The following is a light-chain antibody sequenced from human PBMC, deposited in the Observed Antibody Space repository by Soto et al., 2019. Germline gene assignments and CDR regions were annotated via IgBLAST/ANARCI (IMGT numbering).Light chain of an antibody. V-gene: IGKV1-39*01. CDR1: QSISTH. CDR3: QRSYITPWT. J-gene: IGKJ1*01. CDR2: AAS. Sequence: DIQMTQSPSSLSASVGDRVTITCRASQSISTHLSWYQQTPGKAPKLLIYAASSLQSGVPSRFSGTGSGTDFTLTISSLQPEDFATYYCQRSYITPWTFDQGTKVEIK.